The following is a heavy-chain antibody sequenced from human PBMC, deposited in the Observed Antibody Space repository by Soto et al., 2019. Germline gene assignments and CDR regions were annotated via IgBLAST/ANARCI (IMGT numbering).Heavy chain of an antibody. Sequence: PSETLSLTCAVYGGSFSGYYWSWIHQPPGKGLEWIGEINHSGSTNYNPSLKSRVTISVDTSKNQFSLKLSSVTAADTAVYYCARGLGYCSSTSCYWVYYYGMDVWGQGTTVTVSS. CDR2: INHSGST. CDR3: ARGLGYCSSTSCYWVYYYGMDV. J-gene: IGHJ6*02. V-gene: IGHV4-34*01. D-gene: IGHD2-2*01. CDR1: GGSFSGYY.